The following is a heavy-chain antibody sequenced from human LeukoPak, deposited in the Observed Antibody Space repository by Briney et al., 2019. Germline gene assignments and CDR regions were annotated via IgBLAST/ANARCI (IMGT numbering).Heavy chain of an antibody. Sequence: GGSLRLSCAASGFTFSRYWMSWVRQAPGKGLEWVANIKQDGSEKNYVDSVKGRFTISRDNAKNSLCLQMNSLRAEDTAVYYCAALHEDLDYWGQGTLVTVSS. CDR3: AALHEDLDY. V-gene: IGHV3-7*03. CDR1: GFTFSRYW. D-gene: IGHD4-11*01. CDR2: IKQDGSEK. J-gene: IGHJ4*02.